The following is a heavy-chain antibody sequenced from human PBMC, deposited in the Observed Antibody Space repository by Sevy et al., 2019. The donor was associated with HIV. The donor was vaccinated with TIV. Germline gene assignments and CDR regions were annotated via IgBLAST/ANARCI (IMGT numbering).Heavy chain of an antibody. CDR2: IRSKGNNYAT. Sequence: GGSLRLSCASSGFTFSGSDMYRVRQPSGKGLEWVARIRSKGNNYATAYAASVTGRFTISRDDSENTAYLQMNSLKTEDTAVYYCTRRGSEFAGDVWGQGTTVTVSS. CDR1: GFTFSGSD. J-gene: IGHJ6*02. D-gene: IGHD3-10*01. V-gene: IGHV3-73*01. CDR3: TRRGSEFAGDV.